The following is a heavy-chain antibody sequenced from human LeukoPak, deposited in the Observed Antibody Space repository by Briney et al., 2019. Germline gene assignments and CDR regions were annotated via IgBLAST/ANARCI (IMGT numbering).Heavy chain of an antibody. CDR3: ARDLGRGSSRGYFDY. CDR2: IYYSGSA. J-gene: IGHJ4*02. D-gene: IGHD3-10*01. CDR1: GGSISSGGYY. V-gene: IGHV4-31*03. Sequence: SETLSLTCTVSGGSISSGGYYWSWIRQHPGKGLEWIGYIYYSGSAYHNPSLKSRVTISVDTSKNQFSLKLSSVTAADTAVYYCARDLGRGSSRGYFDYWGQGTLVTVSS.